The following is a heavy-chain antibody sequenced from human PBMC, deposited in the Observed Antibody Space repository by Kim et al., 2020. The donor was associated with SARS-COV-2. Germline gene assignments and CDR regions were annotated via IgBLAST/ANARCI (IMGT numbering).Heavy chain of an antibody. V-gene: IGHV4-34*01. CDR3: ARGGLHGLGY. D-gene: IGHD4-4*01. CDR1: GGSFSGYY. Sequence: SETLSLTCAVYGGSFSGYYWSWIRQPPGKGLEWIGEINHSGSTNYNPSLKSRVTISVDTSKNQFSLKLSSVTAADTAVYYCARGGLHGLGYWGQGTLVTVSS. J-gene: IGHJ4*02. CDR2: INHSGST.